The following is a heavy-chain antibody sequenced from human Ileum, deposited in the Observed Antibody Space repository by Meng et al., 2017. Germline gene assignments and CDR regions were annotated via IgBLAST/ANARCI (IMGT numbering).Heavy chain of an antibody. CDR1: GLMFSAYA. CDR2: ISGNGGKT. D-gene: IGHD4-17*01. Sequence: GESLKISCAASGLMFSAYAMSWVRQAPGKGLEWVSGISGNGGKTYYADSVKGRFTISRDNSKNTLYLQMNSLRAEDTAVYYCAKDYADYARLFYFHHWGQGTLVTVSS. CDR3: AKDYADYARLFYFHH. J-gene: IGHJ1*01. V-gene: IGHV3-23*01.